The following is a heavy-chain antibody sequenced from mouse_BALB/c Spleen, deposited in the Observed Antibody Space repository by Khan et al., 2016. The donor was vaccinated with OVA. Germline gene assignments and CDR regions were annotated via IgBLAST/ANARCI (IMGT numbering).Heavy chain of an antibody. CDR2: INPTSGYT. Sequence: QVQLQQSGAELAKPGASVKMSCKASGYTFTSYWMHWIKQRPGQGLEWIGYINPTSGYTAYNQKFKDKATLTATKSSSTAYMQLSSLTSDDSAVYYCARDRIDYWGQGTALTVSS. CDR3: ARDRIDY. J-gene: IGHJ2*01. CDR1: GYTFTSYW. V-gene: IGHV1-7*01.